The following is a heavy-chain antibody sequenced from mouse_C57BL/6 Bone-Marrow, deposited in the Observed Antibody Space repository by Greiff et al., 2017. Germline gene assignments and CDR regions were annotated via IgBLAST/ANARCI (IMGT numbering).Heavy chain of an antibody. J-gene: IGHJ4*01. CDR2: ISSGGDYI. Sequence: EVKLVESGEGLVKPGGSLKLSCAASGFTFSSYAMSWVRQTPEKRLEWVAYISSGGDYIYYADTVKGGFTIARDNARNTLYLQMSSLKSEDTAMYYCTREGNSNPYAMDYWGQGTSVTVSS. D-gene: IGHD2-5*01. V-gene: IGHV5-9-1*02. CDR3: TREGNSNPYAMDY. CDR1: GFTFSSYA.